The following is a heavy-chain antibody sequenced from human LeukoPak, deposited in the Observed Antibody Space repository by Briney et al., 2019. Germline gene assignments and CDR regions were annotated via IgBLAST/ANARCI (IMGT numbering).Heavy chain of an antibody. CDR3: AKYWGAYGDYRGRYMDV. CDR1: GFTFSSYA. D-gene: IGHD4-17*01. Sequence: GGSLRLSCAASGFTFSSYAMSWVRQAPGKGLEWVSAISGSGGSTYYADSVKGRFTISRDNSKNTQYLQMNSLRAEDTALYYCAKYWGAYGDYRGRYMDVWGKGTTVTVSS. CDR2: ISGSGGST. V-gene: IGHV3-23*01. J-gene: IGHJ6*03.